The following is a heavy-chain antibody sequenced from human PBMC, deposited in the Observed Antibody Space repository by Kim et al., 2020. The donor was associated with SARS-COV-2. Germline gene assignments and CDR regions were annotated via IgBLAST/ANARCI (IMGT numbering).Heavy chain of an antibody. V-gene: IGHV4-61*07. J-gene: IGHJ4*02. D-gene: IGHD4-4*01. CDR3: ARLPDDYMGSDY. Sequence: NYNPSLKSQVTISVDTSKNQCSLKLSSVTAADTAVYYCARLPDDYMGSDYWGQGTLVTVSS.